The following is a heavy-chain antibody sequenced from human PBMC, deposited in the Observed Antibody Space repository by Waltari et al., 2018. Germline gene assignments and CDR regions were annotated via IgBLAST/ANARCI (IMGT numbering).Heavy chain of an antibody. V-gene: IGHV4-34*01. D-gene: IGHD6-13*01. CDR3: ARIRDLDIAAASLDY. CDR2: INHSGST. Sequence: QVQLQQWGAGLLKPSETLSLTCAVYGGSFSGYYWSWIRQPPGKGLEWIGEINHSGSTNNNPSLKSRVTISVDTSKNQFSLKLSSVTAADTAVYYCARIRDLDIAAASLDYWGQGTLVTVSS. CDR1: GGSFSGYY. J-gene: IGHJ4*02.